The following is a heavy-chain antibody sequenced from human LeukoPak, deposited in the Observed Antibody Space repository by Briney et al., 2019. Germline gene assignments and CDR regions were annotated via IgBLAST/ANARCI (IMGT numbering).Heavy chain of an antibody. CDR1: GGSISSYY. CDR3: ARYYYASSGYYSFGY. Sequence: PSETLSLTCTVPGGSISSYYWSWIRQPPGKGLEWVGYIYYSGSTNYNHSLKSRVTISVDTSKNQFSLKLSSVTAADTAVYYCARYYYASSGYYSFGYWGQGTLVTVS. CDR2: IYYSGST. D-gene: IGHD3-22*01. V-gene: IGHV4-59*01. J-gene: IGHJ4*02.